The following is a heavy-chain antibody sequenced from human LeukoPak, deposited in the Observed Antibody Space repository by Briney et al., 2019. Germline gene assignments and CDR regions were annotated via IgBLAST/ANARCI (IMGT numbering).Heavy chain of an antibody. V-gene: IGHV1-18*01. Sequence: ASVKVSCKPSGYTFTSYGISWVRQAPGQGLEWMGWISAYNGNTNYAQKLQGRVTMTTDTSTSTAYMELRSLRSDDTAVYYCARWQAVNTSFDFWGQGTLVTVSS. CDR3: ARWQAVNTSFDF. CDR2: ISAYNGNT. CDR1: GYTFTSYG. D-gene: IGHD4-17*01. J-gene: IGHJ4*02.